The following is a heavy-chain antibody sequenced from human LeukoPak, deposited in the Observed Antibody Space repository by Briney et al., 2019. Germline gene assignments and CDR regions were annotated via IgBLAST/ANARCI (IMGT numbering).Heavy chain of an antibody. J-gene: IGHJ6*03. CDR2: INHSGST. Sequence: PSETLSLTCAVYGGSFSGYYWSWIRQPPGKGLEWIGEINHSGSTNYNPSLKSRVTISVDTSKNQFSLKLSSVTAADTAVYYCARRKRAVAGKRWGFYYYMDVWGKGTTVTISS. D-gene: IGHD6-19*01. CDR1: GGSFSGYY. CDR3: ARRKRAVAGKRWGFYYYMDV. V-gene: IGHV4-34*01.